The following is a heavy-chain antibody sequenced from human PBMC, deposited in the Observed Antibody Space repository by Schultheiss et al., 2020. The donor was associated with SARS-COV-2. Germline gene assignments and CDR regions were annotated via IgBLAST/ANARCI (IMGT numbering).Heavy chain of an antibody. D-gene: IGHD6-6*01. CDR1: GYTFTGYY. CDR3: ARDMEQLAPHYYYYYGMDV. CDR2: INPNSGGT. V-gene: IGHV1-2*04. Sequence: ASVKVSCKASGYTFTGYYMHWVRQAPGQGLEWMGWINPNSGGTNYAQKFQSWVTMTRDTSISTAYMELSRLRSDDTAVYYCARDMEQLAPHYYYYYGMDVWGQGTTVTVSS. J-gene: IGHJ6*02.